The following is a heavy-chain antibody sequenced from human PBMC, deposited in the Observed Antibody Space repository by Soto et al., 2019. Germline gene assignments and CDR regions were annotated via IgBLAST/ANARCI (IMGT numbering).Heavy chain of an antibody. CDR1: GFTFGTYG. J-gene: IGHJ4*02. CDR2: FRSGGDDDTT. Sequence: GGSLRLSCAASGFTFGTYGMHWVRQAPGKGLEWVSGFRSGGDDDTTYYADSVRGRFTISRDNSKNTLFLQMNSLRAEDTAIYYCAKKVNSGSGSQFFDYWGQGTLVTVSS. D-gene: IGHD3-10*01. CDR3: AKKVNSGSGSQFFDY. V-gene: IGHV3-23*01.